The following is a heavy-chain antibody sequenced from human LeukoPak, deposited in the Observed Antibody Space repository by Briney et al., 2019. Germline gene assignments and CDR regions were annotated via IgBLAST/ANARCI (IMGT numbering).Heavy chain of an antibody. Sequence: PGGSLRLSCAASEFTFGSYWMTWVRQAPGKGLEWVANINRDGSKNHFVDPVKGRFTISRDNAKNFLYLQMNSLRAEDTAVYFCARDSSPYCGDDCYFDAFDLWGQGTMVTVSS. CDR1: EFTFGSYW. CDR3: ARDSSPYCGDDCYFDAFDL. D-gene: IGHD2-21*02. CDR2: INRDGSKN. J-gene: IGHJ3*01. V-gene: IGHV3-7*03.